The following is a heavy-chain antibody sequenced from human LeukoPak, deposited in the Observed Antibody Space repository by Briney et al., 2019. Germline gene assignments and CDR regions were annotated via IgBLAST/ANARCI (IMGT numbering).Heavy chain of an antibody. CDR2: LSSSGSHV. V-gene: IGHV3-21*01. D-gene: IGHD6-19*01. CDR1: GFTFTTYS. J-gene: IGHJ4*02. Sequence: GGSLRLSRAASGFTFTTYSMNWVRQAPGKGLEWVSFLSSSGSHVYYADSVKGRFTISRDNAKNSLYLQMNGLRAEDTAGYYCARDAGNSSGWNDFDYWGQGTLVTVSS. CDR3: ARDAGNSSGWNDFDY.